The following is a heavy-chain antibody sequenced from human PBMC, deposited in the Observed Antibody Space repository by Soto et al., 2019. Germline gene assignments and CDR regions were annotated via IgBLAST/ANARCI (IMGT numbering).Heavy chain of an antibody. D-gene: IGHD4-17*01. CDR1: GGSISSYY. CDR2: IYYSGST. J-gene: IGHJ6*04. V-gene: IGHV4-59*01. CDR3: ATSTVVTSYYYYGMDV. Sequence: SETLSLTCTVSGGSISSYYWSWIRQPPGKGLEWIGYIYYSGSTNYNPSLKSRVTISVDTSKNQFSLKLSSVTAADTAVYYCATSTVVTSYYYYGMDVWGKGTTVTVSS.